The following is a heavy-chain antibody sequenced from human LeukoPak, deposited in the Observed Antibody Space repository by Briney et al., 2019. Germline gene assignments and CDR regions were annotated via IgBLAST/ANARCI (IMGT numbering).Heavy chain of an antibody. J-gene: IGHJ4*02. V-gene: IGHV5-51*01. CDR3: ARFGYTSSLDY. Sequence: GESLNTSCKISGYILTNNWIGWVRQVPGKGLEWMGLIYPGNSDTKYSPSFQGQVTFSVDKSISTAYLHWSSLKASDTAMYYCARFGYTSSLDYRGQGTLVTVSS. CDR1: GYILTNNW. CDR2: IYPGNSDT. D-gene: IGHD6-13*01.